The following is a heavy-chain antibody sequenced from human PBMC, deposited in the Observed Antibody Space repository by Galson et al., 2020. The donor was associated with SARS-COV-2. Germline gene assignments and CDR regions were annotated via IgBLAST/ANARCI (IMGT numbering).Heavy chain of an antibody. CDR2: IYYSGST. J-gene: IGHJ6*02. V-gene: IGHV4-59*08. CDR3: ARRTTIFGVDGYGMDV. D-gene: IGHD3-3*01. CDR1: GGSISSYY. Sequence: ETSETLSLTCTVSGGSISSYYWSWIRQPPGKGLEWIGYIYYSGSTNYNPSLKSRVTISVDTSKNQFSLKLSSVTATDTAVYYCARRTTIFGVDGYGMDVWGQGTTVSVSS.